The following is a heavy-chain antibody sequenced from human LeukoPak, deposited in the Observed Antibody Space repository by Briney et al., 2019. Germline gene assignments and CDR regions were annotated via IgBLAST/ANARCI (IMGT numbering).Heavy chain of an antibody. CDR3: AREAGTGERWYFDL. V-gene: IGHV3-21*01. CDR2: IDTSTTYM. Sequence: PGESLRLSCAASGFTFSSYSMNWVRQAPGKGLEWVSSIDTSTTYMTYADSVKGRFAISRDNARNSLYLQMNSLRAEDTAVYYCAREAGTGERWYFDLWGRGTLVTVSS. CDR1: GFTFSSYS. J-gene: IGHJ2*01. D-gene: IGHD7-27*01.